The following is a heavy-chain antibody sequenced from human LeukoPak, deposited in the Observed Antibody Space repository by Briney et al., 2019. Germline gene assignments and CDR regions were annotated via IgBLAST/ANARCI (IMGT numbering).Heavy chain of an antibody. Sequence: GGSLRLSCAASGFTFSSYAMSWVRQAPGKGLEWVSVISDSGGSTYYADSVKGRFTISRDNSKDTLYLQMDSLRAEDTAVYFCARDDSNIVATTKAFDYWGQGTLVTVSS. J-gene: IGHJ4*02. CDR1: GFTFSSYA. CDR3: ARDDSNIVATTKAFDY. D-gene: IGHD5-12*01. CDR2: ISDSGGST. V-gene: IGHV3-23*01.